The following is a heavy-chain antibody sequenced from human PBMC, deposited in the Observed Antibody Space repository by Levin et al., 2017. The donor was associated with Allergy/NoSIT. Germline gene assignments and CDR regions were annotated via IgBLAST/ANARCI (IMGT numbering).Heavy chain of an antibody. CDR3: ARGSTVYFDY. CDR1: GGSIRSGGYY. D-gene: IGHD4-17*01. CDR2: IYYSGST. J-gene: IGHJ4*02. V-gene: IGHV4-31*03. Sequence: SETLSLTCTVSGGSIRSGGYYWSWIRQHPGKGLEWIGHIYYSGSTYYNPSLKSRVTISVDTSKNQFSLKLSSVTAADTAVYYCARGSTVYFDYWGQGTLVTVSS.